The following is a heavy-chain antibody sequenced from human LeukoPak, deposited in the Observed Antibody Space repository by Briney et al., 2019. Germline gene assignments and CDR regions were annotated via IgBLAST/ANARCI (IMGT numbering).Heavy chain of an antibody. CDR1: GFTFSSYS. CDR3: AREYSGSYASLYYYYYMDV. CDR2: ISSSSSYI. Sequence: GGSLRLSCAVSGFTFSSYSMNWVRQAPGKGLERVSSISSSSSYIYYADSVKGRFTISRDNAKNSLYLQMNSLRAEDTAVYYCAREYSGSYASLYYYYYMDVWGKGTTVTVSS. D-gene: IGHD1-26*01. V-gene: IGHV3-21*01. J-gene: IGHJ6*03.